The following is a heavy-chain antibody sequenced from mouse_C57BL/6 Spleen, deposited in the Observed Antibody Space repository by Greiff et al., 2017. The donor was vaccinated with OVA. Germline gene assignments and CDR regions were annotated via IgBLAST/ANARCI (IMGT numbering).Heavy chain of an antibody. V-gene: IGHV1-15*01. J-gene: IGHJ3*01. CDR1: GYTFTDYV. Sequence: QVQLKESGAELVRPGASVTLSCKASGYTFTDYVMHWVKQTPVHGLEWIGAIDPETGGTAYNQKFKGKAILTADKSSSTASMELRSLTSEDSAVYYCTRNTYGNEFAYWGQGTLVTVSA. D-gene: IGHD2-1*01. CDR2: IDPETGGT. CDR3: TRNTYGNEFAY.